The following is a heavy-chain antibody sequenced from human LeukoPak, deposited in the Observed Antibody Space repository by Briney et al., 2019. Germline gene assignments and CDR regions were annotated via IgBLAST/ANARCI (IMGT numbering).Heavy chain of an antibody. J-gene: IGHJ4*02. CDR2: TSGSGRSI. D-gene: IGHD5-18*01. Sequence: GGSLRLSCAASGFTFSSYAMSWVRQAPGKGLEWVSGTSGSGRSIHYADSVKGRFTISRDNAKNSLYLQMNSLRAEDTAVYYCARDLVQLWSKDFWGQGTLVTVSS. V-gene: IGHV3-23*01. CDR1: GFTFSSYA. CDR3: ARDLVQLWSKDF.